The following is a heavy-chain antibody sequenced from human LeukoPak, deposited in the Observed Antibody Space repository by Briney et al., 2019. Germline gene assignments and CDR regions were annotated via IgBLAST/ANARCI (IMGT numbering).Heavy chain of an antibody. V-gene: IGHV1-69*13. J-gene: IGHJ6*02. CDR3: ARDLTDTAMAPYYYYYYGMDV. CDR2: IIPIFGTA. D-gene: IGHD5-18*01. CDR1: GGTFSSYA. Sequence: GVSVKVSCKASGGTFSSYAISWVRQAPGRGLEWMGGIIPIFGTANYAQKFQGRVTITADESTSTAYMELSSLRSEDTAVYYCARDLTDTAMAPYYYYYYGMDVWGQGTTVTVSS.